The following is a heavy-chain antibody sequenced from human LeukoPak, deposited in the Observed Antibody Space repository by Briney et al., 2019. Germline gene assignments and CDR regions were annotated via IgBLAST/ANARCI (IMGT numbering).Heavy chain of an antibody. CDR1: VAPIRLYF. CDR2: IYGSGST. V-gene: IGHV4-4*07. J-gene: IGHJ4*02. CDR3: ARGVGSTTAQSTFDY. D-gene: IGHD1-26*01. Sequence: PSEPLPLTSTVSVAPIRLYFWTWIGQPAPKGLHWIGSIYGSGSTSYNPSLKSRLTMSVDTSKNQLSLKLTSVTAADTAVYYCARGVGSTTAQSTFDYWGQGALVTVSS.